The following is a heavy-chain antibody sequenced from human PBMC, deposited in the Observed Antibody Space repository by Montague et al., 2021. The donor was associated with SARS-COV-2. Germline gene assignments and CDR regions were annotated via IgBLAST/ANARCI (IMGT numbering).Heavy chain of an antibody. D-gene: IGHD3-10*01. CDR2: IYYSGNT. Sequence: SETLSLTCSVSSGSIISSGYYWGWIRRPPGKVLEWIGNIYYSGNTYYNPSLQSRGTISVDTSKNHLSLRMSSVTAADTAVYFCARGMIRRDTTSFYYWGQGSHVTVSS. CDR1: SGSIISSGYY. CDR3: ARGMIRRDTTSFYY. V-gene: IGHV4-39*02. J-gene: IGHJ4*02.